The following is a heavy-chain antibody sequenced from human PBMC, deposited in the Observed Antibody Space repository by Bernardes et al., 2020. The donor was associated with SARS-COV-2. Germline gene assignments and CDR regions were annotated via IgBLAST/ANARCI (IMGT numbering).Heavy chain of an antibody. Sequence: GGSLRLSCSASGFIFYPYWMHWVRQAPGKGLVWVSRINSDGSTTNYADSVKGRFTISRDNAKNTLYLQLNSLRVDDTAVYYCARVRYFDWPYPTTDAFDPWGQGTMVTVSS. V-gene: IGHV3-74*01. CDR1: GFIFYPYW. J-gene: IGHJ3*01. CDR3: ARVRYFDWPYPTTDAFDP. D-gene: IGHD3-9*01. CDR2: INSDGSTT.